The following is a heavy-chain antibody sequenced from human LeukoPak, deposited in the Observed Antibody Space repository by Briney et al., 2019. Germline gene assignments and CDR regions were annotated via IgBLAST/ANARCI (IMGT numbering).Heavy chain of an antibody. V-gene: IGHV3-30*04. Sequence: PGGSLRLSCAASGFTFSSYAMHWVRQAPGKGLEWVALISYDGNNKYNADSVKGRFTISRDNSKNTLYLQMNSLRVEDTAVYYCAKGSYDGLNWGQGTLVTVSS. CDR3: AKGSYDGLN. J-gene: IGHJ4*02. D-gene: IGHD3-22*01. CDR1: GFTFSSYA. CDR2: ISYDGNNK.